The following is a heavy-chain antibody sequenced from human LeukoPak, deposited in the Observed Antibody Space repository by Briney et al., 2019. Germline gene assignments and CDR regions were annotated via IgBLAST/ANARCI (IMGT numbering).Heavy chain of an antibody. CDR2: INHSGST. J-gene: IGHJ4*02. CDR3: ARSEGDY. CDR1: GGSFSGYY. Sequence: PSETLSLTCAVYGGSFSGYYWSWIRQPPGKGLEWIGEINHSGSTNYNPSLKSRVTISVDTSKNQFSLKLSSVTAPDTAVYYCARSEGDYWGQGTLVTVSS. V-gene: IGHV4-34*01.